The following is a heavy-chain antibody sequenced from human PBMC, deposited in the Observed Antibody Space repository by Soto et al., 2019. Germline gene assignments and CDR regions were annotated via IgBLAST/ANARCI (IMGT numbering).Heavy chain of an antibody. J-gene: IGHJ5*02. CDR1: GGSFSGYY. Sequence: SETLSLTCAVYGGSFSGYYWSWIRQPPGKGLEWIGEINHSGSTNYNPSLKSRVTISVDTSKNQFSLKLSSVTAADTAVYYCAREGVVIIQNWFDPWGQGTLVTVSS. CDR3: AREGVVIIQNWFDP. CDR2: INHSGST. D-gene: IGHD3-3*01. V-gene: IGHV4-34*01.